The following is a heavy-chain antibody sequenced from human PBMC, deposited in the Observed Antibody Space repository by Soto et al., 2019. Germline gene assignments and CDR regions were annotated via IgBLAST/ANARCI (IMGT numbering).Heavy chain of an antibody. D-gene: IGHD6-13*01. V-gene: IGHV4-59*01. Sequence: SEALSHTYTYSGCPISTYYWSWIRQPPGKGLEWIGYIYYSGSTNYNPSLKSRVTISVDTSKNQFSLKLSSVTAADTAVYYCARTYYSSSWSGYYFDYWGQGTLVTVS. CDR1: GCPISTYY. CDR2: IYYSGST. J-gene: IGHJ4*02. CDR3: ARTYYSSSWSGYYFDY.